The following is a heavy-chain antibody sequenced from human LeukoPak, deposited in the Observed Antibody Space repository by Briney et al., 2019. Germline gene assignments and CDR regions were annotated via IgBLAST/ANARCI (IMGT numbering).Heavy chain of an antibody. CDR1: GFTFSNYA. J-gene: IGHJ4*02. CDR2: IETGGAST. CDR3: AKDPRRYFPPSYYFDY. Sequence: GGSLRLSCVASGFTFSNYAMSWARQAPGKGLEWVSAIETGGASTYYADSVKGRFSISRDNSKNTLYLQMNSLRAEDTAVYYCAKDPRRYFPPSYYFDYWGQGTLVTVSS. V-gene: IGHV3-23*01. D-gene: IGHD3-9*01.